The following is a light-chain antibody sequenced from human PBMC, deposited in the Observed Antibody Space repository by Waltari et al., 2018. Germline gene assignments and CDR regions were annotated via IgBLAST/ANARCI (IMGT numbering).Light chain of an antibody. CDR2: YDR. Sequence: PVKTPRLVVYYDRVVPSGVAGRFSGSRSGTSASLASRGLQPEDEAEYFCEAWDDSLDGWVFGGGTKLTVL. V-gene: IGLV1-36*01. J-gene: IGLJ3*02. CDR3: EAWDDSLDGWV.